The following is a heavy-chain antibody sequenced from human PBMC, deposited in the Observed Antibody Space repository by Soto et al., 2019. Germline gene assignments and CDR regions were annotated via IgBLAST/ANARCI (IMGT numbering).Heavy chain of an antibody. J-gene: IGHJ4*02. Sequence: PVGSLRLSCVASGLTFGSRAMSWVRQAPGEGLQWVSTITDTGGDAKYADSVRGRFDISRDNSKKTLYLQMTSLTAEDSAMYYCARGSTDSYPGSRIFDFWGRGTLVTVSS. CDR1: GLTFGSRA. V-gene: IGHV3-23*01. CDR3: ARGSTDSYPGSRIFDF. D-gene: IGHD3-10*01. CDR2: ITDTGGDA.